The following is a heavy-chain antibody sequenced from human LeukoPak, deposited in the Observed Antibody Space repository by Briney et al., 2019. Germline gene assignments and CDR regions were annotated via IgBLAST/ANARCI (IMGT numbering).Heavy chain of an antibody. V-gene: IGHV3-30*04. CDR2: ISYDGSNK. J-gene: IGHJ5*02. Sequence: GGSLRLSCAASGFTFSSYAMHWVRQAPGKGLEWVAVISYDGSNKYYADSVKGRFTISRDNSKNTLYLQMNSLRAEDTAVYYCAREGDSSSVGWFDPWGQGTLVTVSS. CDR1: GFTFSSYA. CDR3: AREGDSSSVGWFDP. D-gene: IGHD6-13*01.